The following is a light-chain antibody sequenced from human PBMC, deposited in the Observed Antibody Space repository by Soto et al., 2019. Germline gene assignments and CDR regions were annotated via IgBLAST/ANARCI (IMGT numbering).Light chain of an antibody. Sequence: DVQMTQSPSTLSASVGDRVTITCRASQSISSWLAWYQQRPGKAPDLLIFKASILESGVPSRFSGSGSGTELTLTISSLQPDDFATYYCQQYSTYPWTFGQGTKVE. CDR1: QSISSW. V-gene: IGKV1-5*03. J-gene: IGKJ1*01. CDR3: QQYSTYPWT. CDR2: KAS.